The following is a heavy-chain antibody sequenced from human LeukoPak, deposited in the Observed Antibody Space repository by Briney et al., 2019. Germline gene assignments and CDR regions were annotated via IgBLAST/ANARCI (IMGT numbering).Heavy chain of an antibody. CDR3: ARSGAAGGIDY. CDR2: IYYSGST. J-gene: IGHJ4*02. V-gene: IGHV4-31*03. CDR1: GGSISSGGYS. Sequence: SETLSLTCTVSGGSISSGGYSWSWIRQHPGRGLEWIGYIYYSGSTYYNPSLKSRVTISVDTSKNQFSLKLSSVTAADTAVYYCARSGAAGGIDYWGQGTLVTVSS. D-gene: IGHD1-26*01.